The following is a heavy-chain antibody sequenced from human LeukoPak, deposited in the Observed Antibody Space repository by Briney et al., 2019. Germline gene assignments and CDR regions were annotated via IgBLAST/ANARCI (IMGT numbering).Heavy chain of an antibody. CDR1: GGSFSGYY. D-gene: IGHD3-10*01. CDR3: ARDLPYGA. V-gene: IGHV4-34*01. Sequence: SETLSLTCAVYGGSFSGYYRTWIRQPPGKGLEWIGEINHSGSTSYNPSLKSRVTISVDTSKNQFSLKLSSVTAADTAVYYCARDLPYGAWGQGTLVTVSS. CDR2: INHSGST. J-gene: IGHJ5*02.